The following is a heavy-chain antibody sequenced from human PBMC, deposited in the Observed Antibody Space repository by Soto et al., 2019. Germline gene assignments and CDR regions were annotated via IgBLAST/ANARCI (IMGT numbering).Heavy chain of an antibody. J-gene: IGHJ3*02. Sequence: ASVKVSCKASGYTFTSYDINWVRQATGQGLEWMGWMNPNSGNTGYAQKFQGRVTMTRNTSISTAYMELSSLRSEDTAVYYCARGYDYVWGSHRRLNAFDIWGQGTMVTVSS. CDR2: MNPNSGNT. D-gene: IGHD3-16*01. CDR1: GYTFTSYD. CDR3: ARGYDYVWGSHRRLNAFDI. V-gene: IGHV1-8*01.